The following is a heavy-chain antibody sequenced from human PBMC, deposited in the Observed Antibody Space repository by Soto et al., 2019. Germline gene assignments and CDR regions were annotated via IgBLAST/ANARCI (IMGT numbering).Heavy chain of an antibody. V-gene: IGHV5-51*01. D-gene: IGHD3-9*01. Sequence: PGESLKISCQASGYSFTSYWIGWVRQMPGKGLEWMGIIYPGDSEIRYSPSFQGLVTLSADKSISTAYLQWNTLKASDTAIYYCVRSANFAWYAFDFWGQGVVVTVSS. CDR1: GYSFTSYW. J-gene: IGHJ4*02. CDR3: VRSANFAWYAFDF. CDR2: IYPGDSEI.